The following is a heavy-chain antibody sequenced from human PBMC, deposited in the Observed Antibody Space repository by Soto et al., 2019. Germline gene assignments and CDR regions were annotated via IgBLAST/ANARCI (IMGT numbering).Heavy chain of an antibody. V-gene: IGHV3-23*01. Sequence: GGSLRLSCAASGFTFSSYAMSWVRQAPGKGLEWVSAISGSGGSTYYADSVKGRFTISRDNSKNTLYLQMNSLRAEDTAVYYCAKVPMVAAAGTSGYYYYGMDVWGQGTTVTVSS. CDR1: GFTFSSYA. D-gene: IGHD6-13*01. CDR3: AKVPMVAAAGTSGYYYYGMDV. J-gene: IGHJ6*02. CDR2: ISGSGGST.